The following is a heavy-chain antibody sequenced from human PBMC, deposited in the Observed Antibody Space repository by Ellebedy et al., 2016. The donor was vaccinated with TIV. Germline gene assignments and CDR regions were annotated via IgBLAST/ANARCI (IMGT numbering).Heavy chain of an antibody. V-gene: IGHV3-21*01. J-gene: IGHJ4*02. CDR1: GITFNSYS. D-gene: IGHD5-12*01. CDR2: IHSGSASM. CDR3: ASGFLQMSTLDH. Sequence: PGGSLRLSCVASGITFNSYSMNWVRQAPGKGLEWVASIHSGSASMDYADSVRGRFTISRDDAENSLYLQLNSLRPEDTAVYYCASGFLQMSTLDHWGQGTLVTVSS.